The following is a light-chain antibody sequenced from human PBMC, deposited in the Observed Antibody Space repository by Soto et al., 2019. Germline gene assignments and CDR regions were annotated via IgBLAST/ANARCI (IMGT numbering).Light chain of an antibody. CDR2: DAS. V-gene: IGKV3-11*01. CDR1: QSVSSY. CDR3: QQRSNWPPDT. J-gene: IGKJ2*01. Sequence: EIVLTQSPATLSLSPGERATLSCRASQSVSSYLAWYQQKPGQAPRLLIYDASNRATGIPARLSGSGSGTDFTLTISSLEPEDFAVYYCQQRSNWPPDTFGQGTKVDIK.